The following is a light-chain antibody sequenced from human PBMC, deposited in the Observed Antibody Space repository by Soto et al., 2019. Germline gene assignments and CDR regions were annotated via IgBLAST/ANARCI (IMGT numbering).Light chain of an antibody. V-gene: IGKV3-15*01. CDR1: QSVSSN. CDR2: GAS. CDR3: QQYNDWPPLT. J-gene: IGKJ4*01. Sequence: EIVMTQSPATLSVSPGERATLSCRASQSVSSNLAWYQQKPGQAPSLLIYGASTRATDIPARFSGSGSGTEFTLTISSLQSEDFAVYYCQQYNDWPPLTFGGGTKVEIK.